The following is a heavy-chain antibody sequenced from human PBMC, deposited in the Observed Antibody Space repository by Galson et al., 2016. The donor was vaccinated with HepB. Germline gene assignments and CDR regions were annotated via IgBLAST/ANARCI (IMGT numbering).Heavy chain of an antibody. CDR2: IYYNGNI. D-gene: IGHD1-26*01. CDR1: GDSINSDDHY. Sequence: TLSLTCTVSGDSINSDDHYWSWIRQSPGKGLEWIGRIYYNGNIQDSPSLKSRVVISIDTSKNQFFLEVKSVTVADTAVYYCVRERIMGDGVYMDVWGPGTTVSIS. J-gene: IGHJ6*02. CDR3: VRERIMGDGVYMDV. V-gene: IGHV4-30-4*01.